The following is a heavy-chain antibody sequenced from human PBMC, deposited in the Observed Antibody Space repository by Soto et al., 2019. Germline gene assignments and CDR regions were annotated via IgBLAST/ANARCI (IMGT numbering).Heavy chain of an antibody. D-gene: IGHD3-22*01. V-gene: IGHV3-23*01. CDR3: AKDQNDYYDSSGYYPTLDY. J-gene: IGHJ4*02. Sequence: HPGGSLSLSCAASGFTFSSYAMSWVRQAPGKGLEWVSAISGSGGSTYYADSVKGRFTISRDNSKNTLYLQMNSLRAEDTAVYYCAKDQNDYYDSSGYYPTLDYWGQGTLVTVSS. CDR2: ISGSGGST. CDR1: GFTFSSYA.